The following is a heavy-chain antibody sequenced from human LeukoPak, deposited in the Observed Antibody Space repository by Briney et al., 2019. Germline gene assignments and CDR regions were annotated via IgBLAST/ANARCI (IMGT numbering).Heavy chain of an antibody. CDR2: IYYGGST. V-gene: IGHV4-59*08. Sequence: SETLSLTCSVSGGSISTHYWSWIRQPPGKGLEWIGYIYYGGSTNYNPSPKSRVTISVDTSKNQFSLKLRSVTAADTAVYHCARHVDGFNNIDAFDIWGQGTMVTVSS. J-gene: IGHJ3*02. CDR1: GGSISTHY. D-gene: IGHD1-14*01. CDR3: ARHVDGFNNIDAFDI.